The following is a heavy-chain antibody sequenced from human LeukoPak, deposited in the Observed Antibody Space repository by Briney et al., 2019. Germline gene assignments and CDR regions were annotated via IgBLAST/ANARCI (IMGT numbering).Heavy chain of an antibody. Sequence: GGSLRLSCAASGFTFSSYWMSWVRQAPGKGLEWVANIKQDGSEKSYVDSVKGRFTISRDNAKNSLYLQMNSLRAEDTAVYYCARRYFDWLLHPFDYWGQGTLVTVSS. CDR2: IKQDGSEK. CDR3: ARRYFDWLLHPFDY. D-gene: IGHD3-9*01. J-gene: IGHJ4*02. CDR1: GFTFSSYW. V-gene: IGHV3-7*01.